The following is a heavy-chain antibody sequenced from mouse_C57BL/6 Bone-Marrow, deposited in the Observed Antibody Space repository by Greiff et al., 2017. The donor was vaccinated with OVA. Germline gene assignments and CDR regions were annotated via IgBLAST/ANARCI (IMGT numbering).Heavy chain of an antibody. D-gene: IGHD1-1*01. J-gene: IGHJ1*03. CDR2: IYPSDSYT. V-gene: IGHV1-50*01. CDR1: GYTFTSYW. Sequence: QVQLQQPGAELVKPGASVKLSCKASGYTFTSYWMQWVKQRPGQGLEWIGEIYPSDSYTNYNQKFKGKATLTVDTSSSTAYMQLSSLTSEDTAVYYCARADYYGSSDDWYCDDWGTGTTVTVSS. CDR3: ARADYYGSSDDWYCDD.